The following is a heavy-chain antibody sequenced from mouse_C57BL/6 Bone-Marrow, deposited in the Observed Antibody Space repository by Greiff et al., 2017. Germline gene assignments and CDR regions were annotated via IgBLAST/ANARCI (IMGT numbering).Heavy chain of an antibody. CDR3: ARDWDVGRFAY. CDR2: IYPGDGDT. Sequence: VQLQQSGPELVKPGASVKISCKASGYAFSSSWMNWVKQRPGKGLEWIGRIYPGDGDTNYNGKFKGKATLTAGKSSSTAYMQLSSLTSEDSAVYFCARDWDVGRFAYWGQGTLVTVSA. D-gene: IGHD4-1*01. CDR1: GYAFSSSW. V-gene: IGHV1-82*01. J-gene: IGHJ3*01.